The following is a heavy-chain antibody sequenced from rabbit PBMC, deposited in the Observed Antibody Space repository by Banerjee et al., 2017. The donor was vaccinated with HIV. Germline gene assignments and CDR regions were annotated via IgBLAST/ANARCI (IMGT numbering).Heavy chain of an antibody. CDR2: INSNTGNP. V-gene: IGHV1S45*01. CDR3: ARGGVASTGYTYAFDP. J-gene: IGHJ2*01. CDR1: GFSFNNKYV. D-gene: IGHD1-1*01. Sequence: QEQLEVSGGDLVKPEGSLTLTCTASGFSFNNKYVMCWVSQAQGKGLEWIACINSNTGNPVYASWAKGPFTISKTSSTTVTLQMTSLTAAYTATYFCARGGVASTGYTYAFDPWGPGTLVTVS.